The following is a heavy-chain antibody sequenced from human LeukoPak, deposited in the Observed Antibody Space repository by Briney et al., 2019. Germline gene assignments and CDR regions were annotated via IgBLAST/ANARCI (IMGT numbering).Heavy chain of an antibody. V-gene: IGHV4-34*01. J-gene: IGHJ4*02. Sequence: TSETLSLTCAVYGGSFSGYYWSWIRQPPGKGLEWIGEINHSGSTNYNPSLKSRVTISVDMSKNQFSLKLSSVTAADTAVYYCVRSSTYHLFDDWGQGTLVTVSS. CDR3: VRSSTYHLFDD. D-gene: IGHD2-15*01. CDR1: GGSFSGYY. CDR2: INHSGST.